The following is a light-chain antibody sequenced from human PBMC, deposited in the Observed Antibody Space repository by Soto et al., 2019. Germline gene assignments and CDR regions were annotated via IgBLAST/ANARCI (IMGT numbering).Light chain of an antibody. CDR3: QQYYNLPLI. Sequence: EIGMTQSPATLSVSPGERASLSCRASQSVSSNLAWYQQKPGQAPRLLIYGASTRATGIPVRFSGSGSGTEFTLTISSLQSEDFAVYYCQQYYNLPLIFGGGTKVDIK. V-gene: IGKV3-15*01. CDR2: GAS. J-gene: IGKJ4*01. CDR1: QSVSSN.